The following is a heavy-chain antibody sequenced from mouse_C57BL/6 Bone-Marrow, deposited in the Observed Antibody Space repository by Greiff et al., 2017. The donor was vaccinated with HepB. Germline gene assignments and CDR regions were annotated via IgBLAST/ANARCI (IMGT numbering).Heavy chain of an antibody. CDR1: GFTFSSYA. J-gene: IGHJ1*03. V-gene: IGHV5-4*01. CDR3: ARDN. CDR2: ISDGGSYT. Sequence: EVQLVESGGGLVKPGGSLKLSCAASGFTFSSYAMSWVRQTPEKRLEWVATISDGGSYTYYPDNVKGRFTISRDNAKNNLYLQMSHLKSEDTAMYYCARDNWGTGTTVTVSS.